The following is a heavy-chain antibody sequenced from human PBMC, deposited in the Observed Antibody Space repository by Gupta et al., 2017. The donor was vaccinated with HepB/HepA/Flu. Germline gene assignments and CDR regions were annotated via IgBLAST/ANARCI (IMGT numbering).Heavy chain of an antibody. Sequence: QVQLVQSGAEVKKPGASVKVSCMASGYTFTSFALYWVRQAPGQSLEWMGWIHAGNGYTKYSQDVQGRLTITRDKFATTTYMELSSLTSEDTATYYCARDHGAPGGAWGQGTLVTVSS. CDR3: ARDHGAPGGA. CDR2: IHAGNGYT. D-gene: IGHD2-8*02. CDR1: GYTFTSFA. J-gene: IGHJ5*02. V-gene: IGHV1-3*01.